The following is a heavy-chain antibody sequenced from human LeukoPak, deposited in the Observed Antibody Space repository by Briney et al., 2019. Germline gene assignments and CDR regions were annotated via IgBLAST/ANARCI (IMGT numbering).Heavy chain of an antibody. V-gene: IGHV4-61*01. Sequence: PSETLSLTCTVSGGSVSSGSYYWSWIRQPPGKGLEWIGYMYYSGSTNYNPSLKSRVTISVDTSKNQFSLKLSSVTAADTAVYYCARDRGSSWFSDYYYGMDVWGQGTTVTVSS. CDR3: ARDRGSSWFSDYYYGMDV. CDR1: GGSVSSGSYY. J-gene: IGHJ6*02. D-gene: IGHD6-13*01. CDR2: MYYSGST.